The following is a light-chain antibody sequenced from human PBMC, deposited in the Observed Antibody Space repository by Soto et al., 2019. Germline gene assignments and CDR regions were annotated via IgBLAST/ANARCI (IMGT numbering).Light chain of an antibody. J-gene: IGLJ1*01. CDR3: SSYTSSTG. CDR1: SSDVGGYNY. Sequence: QSALTQPASVSGSPGQSITISCTGTSSDVGGYNYVSWYQQHPGKAPKLMIYDVSNRPSGVSNRFSGSKSGNTASLTISGLQAEDEADYYCSSYTSSTGFGTGTKVTVL. V-gene: IGLV2-14*01. CDR2: DVS.